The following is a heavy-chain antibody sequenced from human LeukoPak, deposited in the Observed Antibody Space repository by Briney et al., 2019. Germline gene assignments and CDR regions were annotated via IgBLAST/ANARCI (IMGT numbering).Heavy chain of an antibody. CDR2: IYHSGST. V-gene: IGHV4-4*02. Sequence: SESLSLTCAVSGGSTSTSNWWSWVRQPPGKGLEWIGEIYHSGSTNYNPSLKSRVTISVDKSKNQFSLKLSSVTAADTAVYYCATVSDILTGYGVDPWGQGTLVTVSS. D-gene: IGHD3-9*01. CDR3: ATVSDILTGYGVDP. J-gene: IGHJ5*02. CDR1: GGSTSTSNW.